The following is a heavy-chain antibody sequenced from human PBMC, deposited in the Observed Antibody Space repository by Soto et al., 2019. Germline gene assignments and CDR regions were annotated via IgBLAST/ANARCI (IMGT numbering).Heavy chain of an antibody. CDR2: MYNSGST. CDR3: ARMWYHYGSGSYPLDY. V-gene: IGHV4-59*08. Sequence: QEQLQESGPGLVTPSETLSLTCTDSGGSISSYYWTWIRQPPGKGLQWIGFMYNSGSTHYNPSLKSRVTISLDTSRNQFSLNRRSVTAADTAVYYWARMWYHYGSGSYPLDYWRQGTLITVSS. D-gene: IGHD3-10*01. CDR1: GGSISSYY. J-gene: IGHJ4*02.